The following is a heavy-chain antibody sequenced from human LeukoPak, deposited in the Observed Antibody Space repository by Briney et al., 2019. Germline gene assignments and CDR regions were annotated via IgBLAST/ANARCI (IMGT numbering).Heavy chain of an antibody. Sequence: GGSLRLSCAASGFTFSSYSMNWVRQAPGKGLEWVSYISSSSSTIYYADSVKGRFTISRDNAKNSLYLQMNSLRAEDTAVYYCARVTMVRGVNYWGQGTLVSVFS. J-gene: IGHJ4*02. CDR1: GFTFSSYS. D-gene: IGHD3-10*01. CDR3: ARVTMVRGVNY. V-gene: IGHV3-48*01. CDR2: ISSSSSTI.